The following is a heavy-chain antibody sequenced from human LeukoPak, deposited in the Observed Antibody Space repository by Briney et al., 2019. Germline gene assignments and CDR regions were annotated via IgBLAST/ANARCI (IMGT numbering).Heavy chain of an antibody. CDR2: INHSGST. V-gene: IGHV4-34*01. J-gene: IGHJ5*02. Sequence: SETLSLTCAVYGGSFSGYYWSWIRQPPGKGLEWIGEINHSGSTNYNPSLKSRVTISVDTSKNQFSLKLSSVTAAATAVYYCARHGPADFNWFDPWGQGTLVTVSS. D-gene: IGHD2-21*02. CDR3: ARHGPADFNWFDP. CDR1: GGSFSGYY.